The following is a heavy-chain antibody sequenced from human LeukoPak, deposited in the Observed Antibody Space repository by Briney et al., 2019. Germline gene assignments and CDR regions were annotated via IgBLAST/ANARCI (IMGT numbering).Heavy chain of an antibody. CDR1: GFTFSSYA. J-gene: IGHJ4*02. CDR3: AKDPAFDYSNYYFDY. V-gene: IGHV3-23*01. D-gene: IGHD4-11*01. CDR2: ISSSGGST. Sequence: GGSLRLSCAASGFTFSSYAMSWVRQAPGKGLEWASAISSSGGSTYYADSVKGRFTISRDNSKNTLYLQMNSLRAEDTAVYYCAKDPAFDYSNYYFDYWGQGTLVTVSS.